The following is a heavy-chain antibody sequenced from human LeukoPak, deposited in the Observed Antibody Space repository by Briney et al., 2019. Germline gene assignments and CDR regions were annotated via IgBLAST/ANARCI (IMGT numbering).Heavy chain of an antibody. D-gene: IGHD4-17*01. CDR3: AKRMTRVTTADY. CDR1: GFTFSDYY. V-gene: IGHV3-11*01. Sequence: PGGSLRLSCPASGFTFSDYYMSWLRQAPGKGLEWVSYISSSGSTIYYADSVKGRFTISRDNAKNSLYLQMNSLRAEDTAVYYCAKRMTRVTTADYWGQGTLVTVSS. CDR2: ISSSGSTI. J-gene: IGHJ4*02.